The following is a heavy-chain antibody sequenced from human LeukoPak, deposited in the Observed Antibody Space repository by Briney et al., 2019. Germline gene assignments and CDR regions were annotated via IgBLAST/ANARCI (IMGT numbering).Heavy chain of an antibody. J-gene: IGHJ4*02. Sequence: PGGSLRLSCAASGFTFSSYSMNWVRQAPGKGLEWVSSISSSSSYIYYADSVKGRFTISRDNAKNSLYLQMNSLRAEDTAVYYCARGRKSIAAAGTGYFDYWGQGTLVTVSS. V-gene: IGHV3-21*01. CDR1: GFTFSSYS. CDR2: ISSSSSYI. D-gene: IGHD6-13*01. CDR3: ARGRKSIAAAGTGYFDY.